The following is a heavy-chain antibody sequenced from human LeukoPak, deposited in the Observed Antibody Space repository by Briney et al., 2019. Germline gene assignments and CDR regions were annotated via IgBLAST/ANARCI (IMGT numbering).Heavy chain of an antibody. J-gene: IGHJ3*02. D-gene: IGHD6-19*01. CDR1: GGTFSNYA. CDR2: ILPIFGTT. CDR3: AREAPVAAGSDAFDI. V-gene: IGHV1-69*13. Sequence: SVKVSCKASGGTFSNYAISWVRQAPGQGLEWMGGILPIFGTTNYAQKFQGRVTITADESTSTAYMELSSLRSEDTAVYYCAREAPVAAGSDAFDIWGQGTMVTVSS.